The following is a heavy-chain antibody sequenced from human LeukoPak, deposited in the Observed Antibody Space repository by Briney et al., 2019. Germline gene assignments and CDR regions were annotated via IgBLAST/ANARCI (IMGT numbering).Heavy chain of an antibody. J-gene: IGHJ4*02. Sequence: GGSLRLSCAASGFTFSSYWMHWVRQAPGKGLVWVSHINSDGSWTGYADSVKGRFTISKDNAKNTVSLQMNNLRAEDTAVYYCVTFYETYWGRGTLVTVSS. CDR3: VTFYETY. V-gene: IGHV3-74*01. CDR1: GFTFSSYW. D-gene: IGHD2/OR15-2a*01. CDR2: INSDGSWT.